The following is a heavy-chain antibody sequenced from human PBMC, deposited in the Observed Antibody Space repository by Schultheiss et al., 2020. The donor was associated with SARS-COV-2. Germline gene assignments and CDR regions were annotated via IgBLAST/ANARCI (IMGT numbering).Heavy chain of an antibody. CDR3: AKGTTVVTPTAFY. Sequence: GGSLRLSCAASGFTFDDYAMHWVRQAPGKGLEWVSGISGSGGSTYYADSVKGRFTISRDNSKNTLYLQMNSLRAEDTAVYYCAKGTTVVTPTAFYWGQGTLVTVSS. V-gene: IGHV3-23*01. J-gene: IGHJ4*02. D-gene: IGHD4-23*01. CDR1: GFTFDDYA. CDR2: ISGSGGST.